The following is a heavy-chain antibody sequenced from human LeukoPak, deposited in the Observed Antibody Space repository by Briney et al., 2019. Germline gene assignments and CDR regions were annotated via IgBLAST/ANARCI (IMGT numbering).Heavy chain of an antibody. Sequence: GGSLRLSCAASGFTLSSYAMHWVRQAPGKGLEWVSVMSYDGSNKYYADSVKGRFTISRDNSKNTLFLQMNSLRAEDTAVYFCARVGRGYSFKVYYFDYWGQGTLVTVSS. CDR1: GFTLSSYA. CDR3: ARVGRGYSFKVYYFDY. CDR2: MSYDGSNK. V-gene: IGHV3-30*04. J-gene: IGHJ4*02. D-gene: IGHD5-18*01.